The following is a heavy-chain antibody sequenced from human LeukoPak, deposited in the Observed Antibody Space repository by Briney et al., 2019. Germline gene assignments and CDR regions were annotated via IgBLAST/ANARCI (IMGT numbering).Heavy chain of an antibody. J-gene: IGHJ4*02. CDR3: ARGRWYYGSGSYLDY. CDR1: GGSFSGYY. Sequence: SETLSLTRAVYGGSFSGYYWSWIRQPPGKGLEWIGEINHSGSTNYNPSLKSRVTISVDTSKNQFSLKLSSVTAADTAVYYCARGRWYYGSGSYLDYWGQGTLVTVSS. D-gene: IGHD3-10*01. V-gene: IGHV4-34*01. CDR2: INHSGST.